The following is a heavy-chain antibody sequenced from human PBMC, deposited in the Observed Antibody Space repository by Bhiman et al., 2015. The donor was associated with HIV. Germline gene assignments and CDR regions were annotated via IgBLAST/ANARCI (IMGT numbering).Heavy chain of an antibody. V-gene: IGHV3-21*01. J-gene: IGHJ6*02. CDR3: TRDQAREVNGLDV. CDR2: ISGTSSFI. CDR1: GFTFSSYS. D-gene: IGHD3-10*01. Sequence: VQLVESGGGVVQPGRSLRLSCTASGFTFSSYSMNWVRQAPGKGLDWVSSISGTSSFIYYADSVKGRFTISRDNAKNSLYLQMNSLRAEDTAVYYCTRDQAREVNGLDVWGQGTTVTVSS.